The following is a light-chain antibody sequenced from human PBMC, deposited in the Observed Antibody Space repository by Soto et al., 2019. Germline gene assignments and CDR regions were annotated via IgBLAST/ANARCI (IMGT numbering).Light chain of an antibody. CDR2: DAS. V-gene: IGKV3-11*01. CDR1: QTVKTN. CDR3: QQRSNWPPLT. Sequence: EIVMTQSQTTLSLSPGEGAALSCRASQTVKTNLDWYQQKPGQAPRLLIYDASNRATGIPARFSGSGSGTDFTLTISSLEPEDFAVYYCQQRSNWPPLTFGGRSNVDIK. J-gene: IGKJ4*01.